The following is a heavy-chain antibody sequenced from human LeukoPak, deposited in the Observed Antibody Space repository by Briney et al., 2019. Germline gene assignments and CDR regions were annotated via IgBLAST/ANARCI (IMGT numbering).Heavy chain of an antibody. CDR1: EFSVSSNY. D-gene: IGHD2-8*01. V-gene: IGHV3-66*02. CDR3: AGESGLSNGVDV. Sequence: PGGSLRLSCAASEFSVSSNYMNWVRQAPGKGLEWVSVIYSDGATFYADSVKGRFTISRDSSSNTLFAQMNSLKPEDTGVYYCAGESGLSNGVDVWGLGTTVTVSS. J-gene: IGHJ6*02. CDR2: IYSDGAT.